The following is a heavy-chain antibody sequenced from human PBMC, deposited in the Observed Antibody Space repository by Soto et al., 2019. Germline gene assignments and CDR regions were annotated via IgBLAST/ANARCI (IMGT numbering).Heavy chain of an antibody. V-gene: IGHV4-34*01. D-gene: IGHD2-2*01. CDR3: ARAAMQGHESVIVAGTSQTLDY. Sequence: QVQLHQLGAGLLKPSETLSLTCAVYGETFSGYYWSWIRQPPGKGLEWIGEVNLDGNTNYNPALKSRVIISGDTSKNQFSLRLTSVTAADTAVYYCARAAMQGHESVIVAGTSQTLDYWGQGTLVTVSS. CDR1: GETFSGYY. J-gene: IGHJ4*02. CDR2: VNLDGNT.